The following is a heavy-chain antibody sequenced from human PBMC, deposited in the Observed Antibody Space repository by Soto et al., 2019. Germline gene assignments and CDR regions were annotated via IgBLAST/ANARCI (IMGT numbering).Heavy chain of an antibody. Sequence: EVQLVESGGDLVQPGGSLRLSCAASESTFRGYWMHWVRQAPGKGLVWVSRVNGDGSGTIYGASVKGRFTVSRDNPKNTLFLQLNRLRVHDTAICYCARGSSHNAFEIWGHGTVVTVSS. J-gene: IGHJ3*02. CDR1: ESTFRGYW. CDR2: VNGDGSGT. V-gene: IGHV3-74*01. CDR3: ARGSSHNAFEI.